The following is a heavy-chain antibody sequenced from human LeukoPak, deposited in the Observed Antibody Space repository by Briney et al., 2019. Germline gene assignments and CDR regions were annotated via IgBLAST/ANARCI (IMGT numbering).Heavy chain of an antibody. D-gene: IGHD1-1*01. Sequence: SEPLSLTCAVFGGSFSSYYLHWIRQSPGKGLEWIGEIDQSASTKYNPSLKSRVTISVDTSKNEFSLNLNSVAAADTAVYYRVIYIMPTPTTDYWGQGTLVTVSS. CDR1: GGSFSSYY. V-gene: IGHV4-34*01. CDR2: IDQSAST. J-gene: IGHJ4*02. CDR3: VIYIMPTPTTDY.